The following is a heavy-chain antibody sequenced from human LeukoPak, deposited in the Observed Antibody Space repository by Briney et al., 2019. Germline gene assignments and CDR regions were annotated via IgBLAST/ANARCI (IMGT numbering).Heavy chain of an antibody. J-gene: IGHJ4*02. V-gene: IGHV3-48*03. Sequence: PGGSLRLSCADPGFSFSSYEMNWVRQAPGKGLEWISYISSSGSITFYADSEKGRFTISRDNARNSLYLQMNSLRAEDTAVYYCASTRSTSDWYTRGFEYWGQGTLVTVPS. D-gene: IGHD6-19*01. CDR1: GFSFSSYE. CDR3: ASTRSTSDWYTRGFEY. CDR2: ISSSGSIT.